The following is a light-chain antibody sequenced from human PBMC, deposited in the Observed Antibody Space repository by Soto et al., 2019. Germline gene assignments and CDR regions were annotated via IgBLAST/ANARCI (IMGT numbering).Light chain of an antibody. V-gene: IGKV1-5*03. J-gene: IGKJ1*01. CDR1: QTISSW. CDR2: KAS. CDR3: QHYNSYSEA. Sequence: DIQMTQSPSPLSGSVGDRVTITCRASQTISSWLAWYQQKPGKAPKLLIYKASTLKSGVPSRFSGSGSGTEFTLTISSLQPDDCATYYCQHYNSYSEAFGQGTKVELK.